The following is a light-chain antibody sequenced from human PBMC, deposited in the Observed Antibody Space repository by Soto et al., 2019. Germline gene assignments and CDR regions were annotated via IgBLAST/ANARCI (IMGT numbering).Light chain of an antibody. J-gene: IGKJ3*01. CDR3: QQYGYSLFT. CDR1: QSVSSSY. Sequence: EIVLTQSPGTLSLSPGERATLSCRASQSVSSSYLTWYQQKPGQAPRLLIYGASGRATGIPDRFSGSGSGPEFTPTISRLEPEDFAVYYCQQYGYSLFTFGPGTKVDIK. V-gene: IGKV3-20*01. CDR2: GAS.